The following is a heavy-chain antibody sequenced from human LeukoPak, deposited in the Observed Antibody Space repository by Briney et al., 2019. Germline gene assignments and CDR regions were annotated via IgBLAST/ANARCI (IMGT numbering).Heavy chain of an antibody. CDR2: FDPEDGET. CDR3: ATRAKSTNSIVVEPGAFDI. CDR1: GYTLTELS. J-gene: IGHJ3*02. D-gene: IGHD3-22*01. V-gene: IGHV1-24*01. Sequence: VKVSCNVSGYTLTELSMHWVRQAPGTGLEWMGGFDPEDGETIYAQKFQGRVTMTEDTSTDTAYMELSSLRSEDTAVYYCATRAKSTNSIVVEPGAFDIWGQGTMVTVSS.